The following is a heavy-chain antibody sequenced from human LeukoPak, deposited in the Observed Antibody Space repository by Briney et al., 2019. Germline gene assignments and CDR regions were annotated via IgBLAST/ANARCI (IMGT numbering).Heavy chain of an antibody. J-gene: IGHJ4*02. CDR3: AAYIVHGY. D-gene: IGHD2-15*01. CDR2: ISYDGSNK. Sequence: PGGSLRLSCAASVFTFSSYAMHWVRQAPGKGLEWVAVISYDGSNKYYADSVKGRFTISRDNSKNTLYLQMNSLRAEDTAVYYCAAYIVHGYWGQGTLVTVSS. V-gene: IGHV3-30-3*01. CDR1: VFTFSSYA.